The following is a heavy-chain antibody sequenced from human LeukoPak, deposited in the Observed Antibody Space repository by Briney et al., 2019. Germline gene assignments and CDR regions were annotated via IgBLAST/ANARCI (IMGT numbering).Heavy chain of an antibody. Sequence: SGTLSLTCAVSGGSISSSNWWSWVRQPPGKRLEWIGYIYYSGSTNYNPSLKSRVTISVDTSKNQFSLKLSSVTAADTAVYYCVRMKYWYFDLWGRGTLVTVSS. V-gene: IGHV4-4*02. J-gene: IGHJ2*01. CDR1: GGSISSSNW. CDR3: VRMKYWYFDL. CDR2: IYYSGST.